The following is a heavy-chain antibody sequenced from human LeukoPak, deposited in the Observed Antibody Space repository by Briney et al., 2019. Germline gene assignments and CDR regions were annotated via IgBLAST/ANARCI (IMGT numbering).Heavy chain of an antibody. CDR1: GYTFTSYA. CDR2: INAGNGNT. J-gene: IGHJ4*02. CDR3: ARGLSGSGSYPDY. Sequence: ASVKVSCKASGYTFTSYAMHWVRQAPGQRLEWMGWINAGNGNTKYSQKFQGRVTITRDTSASTAYMELSSLRSEDTAVYYCARGLSGSGSYPDYWGQGTLVTVSS. D-gene: IGHD3-10*01. V-gene: IGHV1-3*01.